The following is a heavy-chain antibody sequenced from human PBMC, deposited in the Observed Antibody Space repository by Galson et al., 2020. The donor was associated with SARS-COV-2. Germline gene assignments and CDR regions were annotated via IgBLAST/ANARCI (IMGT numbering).Heavy chain of an antibody. CDR2: INHSGST. J-gene: IGHJ6*02. V-gene: IGHV4-34*01. D-gene: IGHD2-21*02. CDR1: GGSFSGYY. CDR3: ARGRRRFVMVTIGYYYYGMDV. Sequence: SETLSLTCAVYGGSFSGYYWSWIRQPPGKGLEWIGEINHSGSTNYNPSLKSRVTISVDTSKNQFSLKLSSVTAADTAVYYCARGRRRFVMVTIGYYYYGMDVWGQGTTVTVSS.